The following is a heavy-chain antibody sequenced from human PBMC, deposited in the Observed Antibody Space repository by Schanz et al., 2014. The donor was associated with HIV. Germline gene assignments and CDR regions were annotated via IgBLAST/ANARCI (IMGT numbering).Heavy chain of an antibody. CDR2: IWYDGSNK. V-gene: IGHV3-33*01. D-gene: IGHD6-6*01. CDR3: ASTVYPYSSSSDYYYGMDV. Sequence: QVQLVESGGGVVQPGRSLRLSCAASGFTLNSYGMHWVRQAPGKGLEWVAVIWYDGSNKYYADSVKGRFTISRDNSKNTLYVQMNSLRAEDTAVYYCASTVYPYSSSSDYYYGMDVWGQGTTVTVSS. J-gene: IGHJ6*02. CDR1: GFTLNSYG.